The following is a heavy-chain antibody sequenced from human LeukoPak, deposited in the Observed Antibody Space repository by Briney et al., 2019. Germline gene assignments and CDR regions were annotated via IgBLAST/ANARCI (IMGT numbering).Heavy chain of an antibody. CDR1: GFTFSSYG. Sequence: PGTSLRLSCAPSGFTFSSYGMHWVRQAPGKGLEWVALIWYDGSKKDHADSVKGRFTISRDNSKNTLFLQMNTLRAEDTAVYYCAKDSSADDSSGYSYYFDYWGQGTLVTVSS. J-gene: IGHJ4*02. CDR2: IWYDGSKK. V-gene: IGHV3-33*06. CDR3: AKDSSADDSSGYSYYFDY. D-gene: IGHD3-22*01.